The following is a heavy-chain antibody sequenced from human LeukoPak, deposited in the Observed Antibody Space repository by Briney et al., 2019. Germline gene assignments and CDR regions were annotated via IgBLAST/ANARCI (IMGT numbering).Heavy chain of an antibody. D-gene: IGHD3-22*01. CDR1: GGSISSYY. CDR3: ARHSLTYYYDSSGPFDY. Sequence: SETLSLTCTVSGGSISSYYWSWLRQPPGKGLEWIGYIYYSGSTNYNPSLKSRVTISVDTSKNQFSLKLSSVTAADTAVYYCARHSLTYYYDSSGPFDYWGQGTLVTVSS. CDR2: IYYSGST. V-gene: IGHV4-59*08. J-gene: IGHJ4*02.